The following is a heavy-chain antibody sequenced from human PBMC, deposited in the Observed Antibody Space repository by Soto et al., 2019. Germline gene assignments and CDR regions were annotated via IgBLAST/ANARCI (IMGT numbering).Heavy chain of an antibody. Sequence: WETLSLTCAVYGWSFSGYYWSWIRKPPGKGLEWIGEINHSGSTNYNPSLKSRVTISVDTSKNQFSLKLSSVTAADTAVYYCARGGGYCSSTSCYLWFDPWGQGTLVTVSS. D-gene: IGHD2-2*01. CDR1: GWSFSGYY. CDR2: INHSGST. CDR3: ARGGGYCSSTSCYLWFDP. V-gene: IGHV4-34*01. J-gene: IGHJ5*02.